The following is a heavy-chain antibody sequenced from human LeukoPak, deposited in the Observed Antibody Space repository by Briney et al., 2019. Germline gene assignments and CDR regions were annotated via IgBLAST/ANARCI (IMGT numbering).Heavy chain of an antibody. D-gene: IGHD2-2*01. CDR1: GGSISSYY. V-gene: IGHV4-59*08. J-gene: IGHJ4*02. Sequence: SETLSLTCTVSGGSISSYYWSWIRQPPGKGLEWIGYIYYSGSTNYNPSLKSRVTISVDTSKNQFSLKLSSVTAADTAVYYCARRTCSSTSCYFGYWGQGTLVTVSS. CDR3: ARRTCSSTSCYFGY. CDR2: IYYSGST.